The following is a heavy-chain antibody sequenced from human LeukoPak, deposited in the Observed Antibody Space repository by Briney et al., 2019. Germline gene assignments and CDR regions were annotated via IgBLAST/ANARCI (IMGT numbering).Heavy chain of an antibody. CDR2: ITCEGIHA. CDR1: GFAFSGYV. D-gene: IGHD3-9*01. J-gene: IGHJ5*02. V-gene: IGHV3-23*01. Sequence: GGSLTLSCAASGFAFSGYVMTWVRQAPGKGLDWISGITCEGIHAYYADSVKARLTISRDNSKNTLYLQVNNLRAEDTALYFCAKDGLYFVGSTHMYHLDTWGQGTLVAVSS. CDR3: AKDGLYFVGSTHMYHLDT.